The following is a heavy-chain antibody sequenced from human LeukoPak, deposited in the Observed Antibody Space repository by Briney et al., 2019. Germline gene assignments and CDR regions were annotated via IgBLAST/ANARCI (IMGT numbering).Heavy chain of an antibody. J-gene: IGHJ4*02. CDR3: ARPAVAGTDFDY. Sequence: SETRSLTCTVSGGSISSYYWSWIRQPPGKGLEWIGYIYYSGSTNYNPSLKSRVTISVDTSKNQFSLKLSSVTAADTAVYYCARPAVAGTDFDYWGQGTLVTVTS. CDR2: IYYSGST. V-gene: IGHV4-59*01. CDR1: GGSISSYY. D-gene: IGHD6-19*01.